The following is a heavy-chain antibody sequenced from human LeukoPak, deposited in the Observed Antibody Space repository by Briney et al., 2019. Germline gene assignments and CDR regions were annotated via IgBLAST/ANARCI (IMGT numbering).Heavy chain of an antibody. CDR2: INTNTGNP. V-gene: IGHV7-4-1*02. CDR3: ARVVYSSSSLFYFDY. J-gene: IGHJ4*02. D-gene: IGHD6-6*01. Sequence: ASVKVSCKASGYTFTIYAMNWVRQAPGQGLEWMGWINTNTGNPTYAQGFTGRFVFSLDTPVSTAYLQISSLKAEDTAVYYCARVVYSSSSLFYFDYWGQGTLVTVSS. CDR1: GYTFTIYA.